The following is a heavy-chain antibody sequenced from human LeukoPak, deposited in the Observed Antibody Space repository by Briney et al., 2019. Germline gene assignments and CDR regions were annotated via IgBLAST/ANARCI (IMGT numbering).Heavy chain of an antibody. D-gene: IGHD6-13*01. CDR1: GGSIGSYY. CDR2: IYYSGST. J-gene: IGHJ4*02. V-gene: IGHV4-59*01. Sequence: SETLSLTCTVSGGSIGSYYWSWIRQPPGKGLEWIGYIYYSGSTNYNPSLKSRATISVDTSKNQFSLKLSSVTAADTAVYYCASGAKFSSSWYSFDYWGQGTLVTVSS. CDR3: ASGAKFSSSWYSFDY.